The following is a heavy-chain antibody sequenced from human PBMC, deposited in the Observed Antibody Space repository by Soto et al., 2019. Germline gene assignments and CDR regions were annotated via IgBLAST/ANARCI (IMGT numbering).Heavy chain of an antibody. CDR3: ARKRLRYFDWSQPYYYYYGMDV. D-gene: IGHD3-9*01. V-gene: IGHV1-69*13. J-gene: IGHJ6*02. CDR1: GGTFSSYA. Sequence: GASVKVSCKASGGTFSSYAISWVRQAPGQGLEWMGGIIPIFGTANYAQKFQGRVTITADESTSTAYMELSSLRSEDTAVYYCARKRLRYFDWSQPYYYYYGMDVWGQGTTVTVSS. CDR2: IIPIFGTA.